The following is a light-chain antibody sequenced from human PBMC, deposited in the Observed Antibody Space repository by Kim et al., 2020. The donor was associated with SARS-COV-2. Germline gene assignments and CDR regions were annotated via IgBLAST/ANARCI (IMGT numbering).Light chain of an antibody. Sequence: GQKVTISCTGASSDIGNNYVSWYHQQPATAPHTLIYDDNKRPSAVPDRFSGSKSATAATLRITARQTGDEADYYCGTWDSSLSAAVFGGGTQLTVL. V-gene: IGLV1-51*01. CDR2: DDN. J-gene: IGLJ7*01. CDR3: GTWDSSLSAAV. CDR1: SSDIGNNY.